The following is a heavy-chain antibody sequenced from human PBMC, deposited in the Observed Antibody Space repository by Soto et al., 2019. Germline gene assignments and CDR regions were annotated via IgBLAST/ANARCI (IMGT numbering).Heavy chain of an antibody. CDR1: GYTFTSYD. Sequence: QVQLVQSGAEVKKPGASVKVSCKASGYTFTSYDINWVRQATGQGLEWMGWMNPNSGNTGYAQKFQGRVTMTRNNSISTAYMELSSLRSEDTAVYYCARGRPNTVRVGRHYGMDVWGQGTTVTVSS. D-gene: IGHD4-17*01. V-gene: IGHV1-8*01. J-gene: IGHJ6*02. CDR3: ARGRPNTVRVGRHYGMDV. CDR2: MNPNSGNT.